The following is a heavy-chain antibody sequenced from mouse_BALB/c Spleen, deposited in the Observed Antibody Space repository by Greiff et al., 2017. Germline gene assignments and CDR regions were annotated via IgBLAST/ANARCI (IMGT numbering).Heavy chain of an antibody. CDR2: INPYNDGT. V-gene: IGHV1-14*01. D-gene: IGHD2-10*01. J-gene: IGHJ4*01. CDR1: GYTFTSYV. CDR3: ARGAYYGNYGYYAMDY. Sequence: EVQLQQSGPELVKPGASVKMSCKASGYTFTSYVMHWVKQKPGQGLEWIGYINPYNDGTKYNEKFKGKATLTSDKSSSTAYMELSSLTSEDSAVYYCARGAYYGNYGYYAMDYWGQGTSVTVSS.